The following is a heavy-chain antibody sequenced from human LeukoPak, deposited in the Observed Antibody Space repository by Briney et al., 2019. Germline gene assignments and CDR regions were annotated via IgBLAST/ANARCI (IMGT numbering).Heavy chain of an antibody. V-gene: IGHV3-23*01. D-gene: IGHD3-9*01. CDR1: GFTFSDSP. CDR3: AKSSFYDILTPFDY. J-gene: IGHJ4*02. Sequence: GGTLRLSCAASGFTFSDSPMHWVRQAPGKGLEWVSVISGNGGNIYYADSVKGRFTISRDTSKSTLYLQMNSLRAEDAAVYYCAKSSFYDILTPFDYWGQGTLVTVSS. CDR2: ISGNGGNI.